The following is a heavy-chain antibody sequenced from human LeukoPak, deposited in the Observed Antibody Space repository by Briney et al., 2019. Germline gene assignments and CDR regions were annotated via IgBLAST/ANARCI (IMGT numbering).Heavy chain of an antibody. CDR2: IYYSGST. J-gene: IGHJ4*02. Sequence: PSQTLSLTCTASGGSIGSGDYYWSWIRQPPGKGLEWIGYIYYSGSTYYNPSLKSRVTISVDTSKNQFSLKLSSVTAADTAVYYCARSPVVAATFFFDYWGQGTLVTVSS. CDR3: ARSPVVAATFFFDY. CDR1: GGSIGSGDYY. V-gene: IGHV4-30-4*01. D-gene: IGHD2-15*01.